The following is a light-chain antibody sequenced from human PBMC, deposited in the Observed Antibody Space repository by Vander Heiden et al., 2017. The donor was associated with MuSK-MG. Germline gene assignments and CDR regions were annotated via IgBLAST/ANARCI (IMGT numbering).Light chain of an antibody. Sequence: QSVLTQPPSASGTPGQRVTISCSGSSDNIGSNYVYWYQQLPGTAPKLLIYRNNQRSSGVPDRFSGSKSGTSASLAISGLRAEDEADYYWAAWDDSLVFGGGTKLTVL. V-gene: IGLV1-47*01. CDR3: AAWDDSLV. CDR2: RNN. J-gene: IGLJ2*01. CDR1: SDNIGSNY.